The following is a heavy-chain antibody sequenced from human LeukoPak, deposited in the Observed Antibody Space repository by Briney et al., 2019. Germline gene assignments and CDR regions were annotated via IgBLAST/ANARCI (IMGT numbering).Heavy chain of an antibody. CDR3: VRNLYKAYIDY. CDR1: GFTFTSYA. D-gene: IGHD1-1*01. Sequence: PGGSLRLSCADSGFTFTSYAITWVRQAPGKGLEWVSGISDSGGSTYYADSVKGRFTISRDNSKNTLYLQMNSLRAEDTAVYYCVRNLYKAYIDYWGQGTLVTVSP. CDR2: ISDSGGST. J-gene: IGHJ4*02. V-gene: IGHV3-23*01.